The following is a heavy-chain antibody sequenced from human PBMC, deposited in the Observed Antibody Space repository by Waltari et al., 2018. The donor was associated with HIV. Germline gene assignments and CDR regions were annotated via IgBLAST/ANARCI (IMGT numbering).Heavy chain of an antibody. CDR3: ARQQLGSGALDL. D-gene: IGHD3-10*02. V-gene: IGHV3-21*02. Sequence: EVQLVESGGGLVKPGGSLRLSCTASGLTFSTDPMNWVRQAPGKGLEWVSSISRGTIYIYYADSVTGRFTVSRDNAKNSLFLQMNSLRADDTAVYYCARQQLGSGALDLWGQGTLVTVSS. CDR1: GLTFSTDP. J-gene: IGHJ4*02. CDR2: ISRGTIYI.